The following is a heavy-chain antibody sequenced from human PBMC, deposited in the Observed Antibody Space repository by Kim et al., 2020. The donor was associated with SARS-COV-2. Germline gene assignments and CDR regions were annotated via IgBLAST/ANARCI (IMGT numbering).Heavy chain of an antibody. V-gene: IGHV3-7*03. CDR3: AKVAWAGTTVLFDP. CDR1: GFTFNSYA. J-gene: IGHJ5*02. CDR2: VNRGGGGT. D-gene: IGHD4-17*01. Sequence: GGSLRLSCAASGFTFNSYAMSWVRQAPGKGLEWVADVNRGGGGTYYVDSVMGRFTISRDNSKNTVYLQMNSLRAEDTAVYYCAKVAWAGTTVLFDP.